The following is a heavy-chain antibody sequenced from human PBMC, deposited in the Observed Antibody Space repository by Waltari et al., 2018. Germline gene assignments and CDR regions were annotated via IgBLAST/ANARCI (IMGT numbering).Heavy chain of an antibody. CDR1: GYTFTDYY. CDR2: VDPEYGET. V-gene: IGHV1-69-2*01. D-gene: IGHD1-26*01. Sequence: EVQLVQSGAEVKKPGATVKISCKVSGYTFTDYYMHWVQQAPGKGLEWLGLVDPEYGETISAATFEGIVPITADTSTDTASIELSSLRSEDTAVYYCATVVGAHRSLWGQGTMVTVSS. J-gene: IGHJ3*01. CDR3: ATVVGAHRSL.